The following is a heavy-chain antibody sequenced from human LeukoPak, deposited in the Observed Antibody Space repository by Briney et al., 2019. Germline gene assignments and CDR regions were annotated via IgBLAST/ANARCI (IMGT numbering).Heavy chain of an antibody. CDR1: GYTCTGYY. CDR2: INPNSGGT. CDR3: ARVDGSGPNAPHDF. V-gene: IGHV1-2*02. Sequence: ASVKVSCKASGYTCTGYYMHWVRQAPGQGLEWMGWINPNSGGTNYAQKFQGRVTITRDTPATTTYMELISLRSEDTAVYYCARVDGSGPNAPHDFWGQGSLVTVSS. D-gene: IGHD3-10*01. J-gene: IGHJ4*02.